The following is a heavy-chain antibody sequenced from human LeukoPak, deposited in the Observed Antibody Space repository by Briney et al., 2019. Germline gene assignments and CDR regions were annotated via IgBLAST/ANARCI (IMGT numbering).Heavy chain of an antibody. CDR3: ARGVKRGGLENDAFDI. CDR1: GYSFTSYW. V-gene: IGHV5-51*01. J-gene: IGHJ3*02. CDR2: IYPGDSDT. D-gene: IGHD1-1*01. Sequence: GESLKISCKGSGYSFTSYWIGWVRQMPGKGLEWMGIIYPGDSDTRYSPSFQGQVTISADKSISTAYLQWSSLKASDTAMYYCARGVKRGGLENDAFDIWGQGTMVTVSS.